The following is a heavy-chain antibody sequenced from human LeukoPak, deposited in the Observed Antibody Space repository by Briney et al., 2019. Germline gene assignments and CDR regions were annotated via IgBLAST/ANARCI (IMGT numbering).Heavy chain of an antibody. CDR1: GGSISSYY. J-gene: IGHJ6*03. CDR2: IYTSGST. CDR3: ARDYGDYSTYYYYYMDV. Sequence: PSETLSLTCTVSGGSISSYYWSWIRQPAGKGLEWIGRIYTSGSTNYNPSLKSRVTMSVDTSKNQFSLKLSSVTAADTAVYYCARDYGDYSTYYYYYMDVWGKGTTVTISS. D-gene: IGHD4-17*01. V-gene: IGHV4-4*07.